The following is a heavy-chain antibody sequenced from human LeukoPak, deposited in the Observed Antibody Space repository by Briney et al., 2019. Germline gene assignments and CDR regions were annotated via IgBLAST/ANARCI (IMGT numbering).Heavy chain of an antibody. Sequence: PSETLSLTCAVSGGSISSGGYSWSWIRQPPGKGLEWIGYIYHSGSTYYNPSLKSRVTISVDRSKNQFSLKLTSVTAADTAVYYCARARGTVAIDYWGQGTLVTVSS. CDR1: GGSISSGGYS. CDR3: ARARGTVAIDY. CDR2: IYHSGST. V-gene: IGHV4-30-2*01. J-gene: IGHJ4*02. D-gene: IGHD5-12*01.